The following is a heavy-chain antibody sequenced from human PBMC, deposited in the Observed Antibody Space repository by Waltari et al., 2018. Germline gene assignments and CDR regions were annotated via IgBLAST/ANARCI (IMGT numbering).Heavy chain of an antibody. CDR1: GGSFSGYY. CDR3: ARGQRHSYGYGRAFYYYYGMDV. V-gene: IGHV4-34*01. D-gene: IGHD5-18*01. Sequence: QVQLQQWGAGLLKPSETLSLTCAVYGGSFSGYYWSWIRQPPGKGLEWIGEINHSGSTNYNPSLKSRVTISVDTSKNQFSLKLSSVTAADTAVYYCARGQRHSYGYGRAFYYYYGMDVWDQGP. J-gene: IGHJ6*02. CDR2: INHSGST.